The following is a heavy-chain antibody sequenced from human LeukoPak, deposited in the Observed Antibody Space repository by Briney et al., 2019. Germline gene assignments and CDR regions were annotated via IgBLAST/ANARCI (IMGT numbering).Heavy chain of an antibody. CDR1: GYTFPDYF. V-gene: IGHV1-46*01. CDR3: ARTISGRAKSYYYGMDV. D-gene: IGHD6-19*01. J-gene: IGHJ6*02. Sequence: ASVKVSCKASGYTFPDYFIHWVRQAPGQGLEWMGIINPSGGSTSYAQKFQGRVTMTRDTSTSTVYMELSSLRSEDTAVYYCARTISGRAKSYYYGMDVWGQGTTVTVSS. CDR2: INPSGGST.